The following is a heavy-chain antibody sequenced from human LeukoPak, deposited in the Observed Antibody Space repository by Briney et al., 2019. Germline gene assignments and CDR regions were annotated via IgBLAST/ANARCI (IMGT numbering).Heavy chain of an antibody. Sequence: PSETLSLTCSVSNGSISRYYWSWIRQPPGRGLEWIGYIYSSGSTSYNPSLKGRVTISVDSSKNQFSLNLSSVTAADTAVYYCAREVRVGSKKFDPWGQGTLVTVSS. D-gene: IGHD3-10*01. J-gene: IGHJ5*02. V-gene: IGHV4-59*01. CDR3: AREVRVGSKKFDP. CDR1: NGSISRYY. CDR2: IYSSGST.